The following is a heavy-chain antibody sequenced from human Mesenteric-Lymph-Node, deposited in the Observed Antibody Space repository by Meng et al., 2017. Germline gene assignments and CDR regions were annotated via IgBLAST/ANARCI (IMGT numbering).Heavy chain of an antibody. Sequence: HVHLWPAGGEGKKPGAAGKVSCKASGYTFTGYYMHWVRQAPGQGLEWMGRINPNSGGTNYEQKFQGRVTMTRDTTISTAYMELRSLRSDDTAVYHCARVEGATYFSHNWFDPWGQGTLVTVSS. CDR1: GYTFTGYY. J-gene: IGHJ5*02. CDR3: ARVEGATYFSHNWFDP. D-gene: IGHD1-26*01. V-gene: IGHV1-2*06. CDR2: INPNSGGT.